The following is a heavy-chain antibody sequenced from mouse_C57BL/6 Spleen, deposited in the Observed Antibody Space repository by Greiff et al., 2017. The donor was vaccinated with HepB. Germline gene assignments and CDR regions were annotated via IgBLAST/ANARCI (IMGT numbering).Heavy chain of an antibody. J-gene: IGHJ1*03. CDR1: GYSITSGYY. Sequence: EVKLQESGPGLVKPSQSLSLTFSVTGYSITSGYYWNWIRQFPGNKLEWMGYISYDGSNNYNPSLKNRISITRDTSKNQFFLKLNSVTTEDTATYYCAREENYYDYPWYFDVWGTGTTVTVSS. CDR2: ISYDGSN. D-gene: IGHD2-4*01. CDR3: AREENYYDYPWYFDV. V-gene: IGHV3-6*01.